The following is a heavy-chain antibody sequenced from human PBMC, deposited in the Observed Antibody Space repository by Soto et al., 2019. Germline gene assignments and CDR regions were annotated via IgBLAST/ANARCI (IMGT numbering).Heavy chain of an antibody. CDR3: VRAPLDYYSADYFDN. J-gene: IGHJ4*02. CDR2: MNPNSGNT. D-gene: IGHD2-21*01. CDR1: GYTFTEND. Sequence: QVPLVQSGAEVKRPGASVKVSCKASGYTFTENDINWVRQATGQGLEWMGWMNPNSGNTGYAQKFQGRVTMTRDNSITTAYMELSSQRSEDTAVYFCVRAPLDYYSADYFDNWGQGTLVTVSS. V-gene: IGHV1-8*01.